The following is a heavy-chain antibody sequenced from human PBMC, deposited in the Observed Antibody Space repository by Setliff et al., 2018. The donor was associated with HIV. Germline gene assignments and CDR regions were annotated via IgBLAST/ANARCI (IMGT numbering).Heavy chain of an antibody. D-gene: IGHD2-15*01. CDR1: GFTFDSYS. CDR3: ARPRTYCSGGSCYLGPDY. V-gene: IGHV3-21*01. J-gene: IGHJ4*02. Sequence: GGSLRLSCAASGFTFDSYSMNWVRQAPGKGLEWVSSISSSSSYIYYADSVKGRFTISRDNSKDTLYLQMNSLRAEDTAVYYCARPRTYCSGGSCYLGPDYWGQGTLVTVSS. CDR2: ISSSSSYI.